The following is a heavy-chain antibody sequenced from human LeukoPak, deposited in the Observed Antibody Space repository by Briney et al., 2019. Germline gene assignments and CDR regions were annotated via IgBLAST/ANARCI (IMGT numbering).Heavy chain of an antibody. Sequence: ASETLSLTCTVSGGSISSYYWSWIRQPPGKGLEWIGYIYYSGSTNYNPSLKSRVTISVDTSKNQFSLKLNSVTAADTAVYYCASFRHCSSTSCSPFDYWGQGTLVTVSS. CDR3: ASFRHCSSTSCSPFDY. D-gene: IGHD2-2*01. CDR2: IYYSGST. J-gene: IGHJ4*02. V-gene: IGHV4-59*01. CDR1: GGSISSYY.